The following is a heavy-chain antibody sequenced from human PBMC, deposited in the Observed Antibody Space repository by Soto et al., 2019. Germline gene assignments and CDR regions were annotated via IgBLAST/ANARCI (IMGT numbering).Heavy chain of an antibody. Sequence: GGSLRLSCAASGFTFSSYAMSWVRQAPGKGLEWVSAISGSGGSTYYADSVKGRFTISRDNSKNTLYLQMNSLRAEDTAVYYCAKDLGDIVVVPAATNYGMDVWGQGTTVTVSS. D-gene: IGHD2-2*01. J-gene: IGHJ6*02. CDR2: ISGSGGST. V-gene: IGHV3-23*01. CDR1: GFTFSSYA. CDR3: AKDLGDIVVVPAATNYGMDV.